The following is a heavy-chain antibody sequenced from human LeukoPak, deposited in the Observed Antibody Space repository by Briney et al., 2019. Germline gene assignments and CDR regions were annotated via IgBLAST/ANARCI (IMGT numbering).Heavy chain of an antibody. Sequence: GGSLRLSCAASGFTFSSYNMHWVRHAPGKGLEWVALIQYDGNNKYYSDSVNGRFTISRDNSKNTLYLQLSSLRGEDTAMYYCAKDTGYIYGHGLDYWGQGALVTVSS. CDR2: IQYDGNNK. CDR1: GFTFSSYN. V-gene: IGHV3-30*02. CDR3: AKDTGYIYGHGLDY. J-gene: IGHJ4*02. D-gene: IGHD5-18*01.